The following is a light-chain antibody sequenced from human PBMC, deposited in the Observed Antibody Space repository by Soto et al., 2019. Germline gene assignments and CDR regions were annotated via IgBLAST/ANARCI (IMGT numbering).Light chain of an antibody. J-gene: IGKJ4*01. CDR3: QQYNSYSPLT. CDR1: QSISSW. Sequence: DIQMTQSPSTLSASVGDRVTITCRASQSISSWLAWYQQKPGKAPKLLIYKASSLESGVPSRFSGSGSGTEFTLNISSLQPDDFATYCCQQYNSYSPLTFGGGTKVEIK. V-gene: IGKV1-5*03. CDR2: KAS.